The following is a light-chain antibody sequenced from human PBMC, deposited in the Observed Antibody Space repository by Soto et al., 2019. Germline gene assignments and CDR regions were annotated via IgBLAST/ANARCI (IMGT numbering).Light chain of an antibody. CDR1: QSVSSN. CDR2: DAS. CDR3: QQRINWPWT. V-gene: IGKV3-11*01. J-gene: IGKJ1*01. Sequence: EIVLTQSPATLSLSPGGRATLSCRASQSVSSNLIWYQQKPGQAPRLLLFDASNRATGIPARFSGSGSGTDFTLTITSLEPEDFAVYYCQQRINWPWTFGQGTKVDIK.